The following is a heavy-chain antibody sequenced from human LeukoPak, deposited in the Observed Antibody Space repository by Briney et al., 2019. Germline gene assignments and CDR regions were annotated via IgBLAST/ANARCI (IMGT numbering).Heavy chain of an antibody. CDR1: GFTFSDSW. Sequence: GGSLGLSCEVSGFTFSDSWMHWVRQTPGKGLVWVSRMYGDMSDISYADSVKGRFTISRDNAKNTVYLQMNSLRGEDTAVYYCARDLGLRGSTWGQGTLVTVSS. J-gene: IGHJ5*02. D-gene: IGHD4-23*01. CDR2: MYGDMSDI. V-gene: IGHV3-74*01. CDR3: ARDLGLRGST.